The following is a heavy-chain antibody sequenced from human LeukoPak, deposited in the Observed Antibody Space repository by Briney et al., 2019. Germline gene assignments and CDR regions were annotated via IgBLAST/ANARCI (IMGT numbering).Heavy chain of an antibody. V-gene: IGHV3-30-3*01. J-gene: IGHJ4*02. CDR3: AREGTLGVYFDY. Sequence: GRSLRLSCAASGFTFSSYAMHWVPQAPGRGLEWLAVISYDGSNKYYADSVKGRFTISRDNSKNTLYLQMNSLRAEDTAVYYCAREGTLGVYFDYWGQGTLVTVSS. CDR2: ISYDGSNK. CDR1: GFTFSSYA.